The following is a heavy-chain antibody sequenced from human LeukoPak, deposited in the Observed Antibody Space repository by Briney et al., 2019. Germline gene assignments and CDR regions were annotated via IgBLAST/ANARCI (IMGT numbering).Heavy chain of an antibody. Sequence: GGSLRLSCAASGFTFSSYAMHWVRQAPGKGLEWVAVISYDGSNKYYADSVKGRFTISRDNSKNTLYLQMNSLRAEDTAVYYCARDRGYSSSWYYFDYWGQGTLVTVSS. CDR1: GFTFSSYA. D-gene: IGHD6-13*01. CDR2: ISYDGSNK. CDR3: ARDRGYSSSWYYFDY. J-gene: IGHJ4*02. V-gene: IGHV3-30-3*01.